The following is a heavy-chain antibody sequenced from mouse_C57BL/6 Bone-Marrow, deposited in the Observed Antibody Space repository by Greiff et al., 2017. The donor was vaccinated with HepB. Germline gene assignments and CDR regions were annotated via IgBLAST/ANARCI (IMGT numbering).Heavy chain of an antibody. Sequence: QVQLQQSGPELVKPGASVKLSCKASGYTFTSYWMHWVKQRPGQGLEWIGNINPSNGGTNYNEKFKSKATLTVDKSSSTAYMQLSSLTSEDSAVYYCARPNYYGSSSFFDYWGQGTTLTVSS. CDR3: ARPNYYGSSSFFDY. V-gene: IGHV1-53*01. CDR2: INPSNGGT. J-gene: IGHJ2*01. D-gene: IGHD1-1*01. CDR1: GYTFTSYW.